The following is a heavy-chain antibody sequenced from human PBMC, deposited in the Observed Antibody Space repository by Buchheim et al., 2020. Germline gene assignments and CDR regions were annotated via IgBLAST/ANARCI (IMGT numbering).Heavy chain of an antibody. Sequence: QVQLQESGPGLVKPSETLSLTCTVSGGSISSYYWSWIRQPAGKGLEWIGRIYTSGSTNYNPSLKSRVTMSVDTSKNQVSLKLSSVTAADTAVYYCARDSYYYDSSGYYEWNYYYYGMDVWGQGTT. V-gene: IGHV4-4*07. D-gene: IGHD3-22*01. CDR2: IYTSGST. J-gene: IGHJ6*02. CDR1: GGSISSYY. CDR3: ARDSYYYDSSGYYEWNYYYYGMDV.